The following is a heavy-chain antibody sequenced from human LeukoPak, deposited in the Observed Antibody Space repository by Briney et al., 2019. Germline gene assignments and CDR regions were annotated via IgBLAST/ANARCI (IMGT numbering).Heavy chain of an antibody. CDR1: GGTFSSYA. CDR2: IIPIFGTA. Sequence: GASVEVSCKASGGTFSSYAISWVRQAPGQGLEWMGGIIPIFGTANYAQKFQGRVTITADESTSTAYMELSSLRSEDTAVYYCARGSPGTTFENWFDPWGQGTLVTVSS. J-gene: IGHJ5*02. CDR3: ARGSPGTTFENWFDP. D-gene: IGHD1-1*01. V-gene: IGHV1-69*13.